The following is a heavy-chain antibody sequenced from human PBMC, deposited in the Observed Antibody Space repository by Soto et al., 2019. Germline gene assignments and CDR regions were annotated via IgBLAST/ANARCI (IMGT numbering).Heavy chain of an antibody. V-gene: IGHV4-34*01. J-gene: IGHJ4*02. Sequence: SETLSLTCAVYGGSFSGYYWSWIRQPPGKGLEWIGEINHSGSTNYNPSLKSRVTISVDTSKNQFSLKLSSVTAADTAVYYCARGRSRRYDILTGPFVDYWGQGTLVTVSS. CDR1: GGSFSGYY. CDR3: ARGRSRRYDILTGPFVDY. D-gene: IGHD3-9*01. CDR2: INHSGST.